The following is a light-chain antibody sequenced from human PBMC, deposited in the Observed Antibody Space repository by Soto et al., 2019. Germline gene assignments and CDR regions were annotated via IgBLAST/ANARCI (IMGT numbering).Light chain of an antibody. CDR1: QGVSSN. Sequence: EIVMTQSPATLSVSPGERATLSCRASQGVSSNLAWYQQKPGQAPRLLIYGASTRATGVPARFSGTGSGTEFTLTISSLQSEDFAVYYCHQYNNWHTFGQGTKLEIK. CDR3: HQYNNWHT. J-gene: IGKJ2*01. CDR2: GAS. V-gene: IGKV3-15*01.